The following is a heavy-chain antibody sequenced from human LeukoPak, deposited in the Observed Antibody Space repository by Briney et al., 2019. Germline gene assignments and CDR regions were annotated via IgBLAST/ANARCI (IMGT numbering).Heavy chain of an antibody. J-gene: IGHJ4*02. CDR1: GLTFSSYA. CDR3: ARDGVRYSGYDTYYFDY. CDR2: ISYDGSNK. D-gene: IGHD5-12*01. Sequence: LRLSCAAHGLTFSSYARHTGRQAPAKGLGRVAAISYDGSNKYYADSVKRRFTISRDNSKSTLYMQMNSLRAEDTAVYYCARDGVRYSGYDTYYFDYWGQRTLVTVSS. V-gene: IGHV3-30*04.